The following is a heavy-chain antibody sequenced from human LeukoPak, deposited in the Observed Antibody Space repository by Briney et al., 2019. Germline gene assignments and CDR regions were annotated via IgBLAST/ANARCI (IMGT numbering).Heavy chain of an antibody. V-gene: IGHV3-74*01. Sequence: GRSLRLSCAASGFTFSGYWMHWARQSPGKGLVWVSCINGDGSDTRYADSVKGRFTISRDNAKNTLYLQMNSLRVEDTGVYYCARDPRNKGFDPWGQGTLVTVSS. J-gene: IGHJ5*02. CDR1: GFTFSGYW. CDR3: ARDPRNKGFDP. D-gene: IGHD1/OR15-1a*01. CDR2: INGDGSDT.